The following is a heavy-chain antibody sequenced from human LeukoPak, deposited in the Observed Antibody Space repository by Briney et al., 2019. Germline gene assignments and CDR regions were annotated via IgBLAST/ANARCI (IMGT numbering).Heavy chain of an antibody. J-gene: IGHJ4*02. CDR2: IIDDGHTT. V-gene: IGHV3-23*01. CDR3: AKYGGHPLPHYYLDY. D-gene: IGHD3-16*01. Sequence: GGSLGLSCAASGFTFSSYAMSWVRQAPGKGLEWVSLIIDDGHTTSYADSVKGRFTISRDNSKNTLFLQMNSLRAEDTAVYYCAKYGGHPLPHYYLDYWGQGTQVTVSS. CDR1: GFTFSSYA.